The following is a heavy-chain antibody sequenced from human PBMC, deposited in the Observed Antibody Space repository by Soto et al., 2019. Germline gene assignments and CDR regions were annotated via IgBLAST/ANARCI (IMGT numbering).Heavy chain of an antibody. V-gene: IGHV1-18*01. D-gene: IGHD2-2*02. J-gene: IGHJ4*02. CDR2: TTAYNGNT. Sequence: QVQLVQSGAEVKKPGASVKVSCKASGYTFTSYGTTGVRQPPGQGLGWMGWTTAYNGNTNYAQKLQGRVTMTTDTSTGTAYMELRSLRSDETAVYYCARGQPLLYDWGQGTLVTVSS. CDR3: ARGQPLLYD. CDR1: GYTFTSYG.